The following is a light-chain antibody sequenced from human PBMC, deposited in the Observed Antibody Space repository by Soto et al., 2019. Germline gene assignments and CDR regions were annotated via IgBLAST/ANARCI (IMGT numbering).Light chain of an antibody. CDR3: CSYAGSYSYV. CDR2: DVS. Sequence: QSALTQPRSVSGSPGQSVTISCTGTSSDVGGYNYVPWYQQHPGKAPKLLIYDVSKRPSGVPDRLSGSKSGNTASLTISGLQAEDEADYYCCSYAGSYSYVFGTGTKLTVL. V-gene: IGLV2-11*01. J-gene: IGLJ1*01. CDR1: SSDVGGYNY.